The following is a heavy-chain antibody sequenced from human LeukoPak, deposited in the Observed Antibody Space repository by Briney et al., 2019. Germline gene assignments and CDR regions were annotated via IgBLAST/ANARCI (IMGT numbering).Heavy chain of an antibody. CDR3: ARDGGLYGGNYFDY. CDR1: GGSISSYY. J-gene: IGHJ4*02. CDR2: MYNSGST. V-gene: IGHV4-59*01. D-gene: IGHD4-23*01. Sequence: PSETLSLTCAVSGGSISSYYCSWIRQPPGKGLEWIGYMYNSGSTNYNPSLKSRLTISVDTSKNQFSLKLSSVTAADTAVYYCARDGGLYGGNYFDYWGQGTLVTVSS.